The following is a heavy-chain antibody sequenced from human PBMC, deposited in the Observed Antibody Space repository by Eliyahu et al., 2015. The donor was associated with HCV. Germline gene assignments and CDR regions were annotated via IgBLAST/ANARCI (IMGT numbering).Heavy chain of an antibody. J-gene: IGHJ4*02. CDR1: GGSFSGYY. CDR2: INHSGST. CDR3: ARGRVVPAATLRY. Sequence: GAGLLKPSETLSLTCAVYGGSFSGYYWSWIRQPPGKGLEWIGEINHSGSTNYNPSLKSRVTISVDTSKNQFSLKLSSVTAADTAVYYCARGRVVPAATLRYWGQGTLVTVSS. V-gene: IGHV4-34*01. D-gene: IGHD2-2*01.